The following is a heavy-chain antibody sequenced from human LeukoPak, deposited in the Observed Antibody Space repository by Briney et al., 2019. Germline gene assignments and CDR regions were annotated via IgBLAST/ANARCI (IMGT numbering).Heavy chain of an antibody. D-gene: IGHD3-22*01. V-gene: IGHV1-46*01. Sequence: GASVKVSCKASGYTFTSYYMHWVRQAPGQGLEWMGIINPSVGSTDYAQKFQGGVTMTRDTSTNTVYMELSSLRSEDTAVYYCARDWTVYSSSGSIFDYWGQGTLVTVSS. CDR1: GYTFTSYY. CDR2: INPSVGST. J-gene: IGHJ4*02. CDR3: ARDWTVYSSSGSIFDY.